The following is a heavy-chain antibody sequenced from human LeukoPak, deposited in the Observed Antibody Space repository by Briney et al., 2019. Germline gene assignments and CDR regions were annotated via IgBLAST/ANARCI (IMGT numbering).Heavy chain of an antibody. Sequence: GESLKISCKGSGYSFTSYWIGWVRQMPGKGLEWMGIIYPGDSETSYSPSFQGLVTIAADKSISSAYLQWSSLKASDTAMYYCARHAPYSGSYYPDYWGQGTLVTVSS. D-gene: IGHD1-26*01. CDR3: ARHAPYSGSYYPDY. J-gene: IGHJ4*02. V-gene: IGHV5-51*01. CDR2: IYPGDSET. CDR1: GYSFTSYW.